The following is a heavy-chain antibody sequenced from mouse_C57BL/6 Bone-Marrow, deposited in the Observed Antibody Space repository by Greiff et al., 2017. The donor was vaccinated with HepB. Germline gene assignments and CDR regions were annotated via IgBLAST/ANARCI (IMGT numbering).Heavy chain of an antibody. CDR3: ARLKREMVTTEVRWYFDV. D-gene: IGHD2-2*01. CDR1: GYSITSDY. CDR2: ISYSGST. Sequence: EVQLQQSGPGLAKPSQTLSLTCSVTGYSITSDYWNWIRKLPGNKLEYMGYISYSGSTYYNPSLKSRISITRDTSKNQYYLQLNSVTTEDTATYYCARLKREMVTTEVRWYFDVWGTGTTVTVSS. J-gene: IGHJ1*03. V-gene: IGHV3-8*01.